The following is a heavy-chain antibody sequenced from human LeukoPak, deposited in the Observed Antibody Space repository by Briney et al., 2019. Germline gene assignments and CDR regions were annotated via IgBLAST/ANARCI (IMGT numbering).Heavy chain of an antibody. CDR1: GFTFSSYG. CDR3: ARHSSGYIYYFDY. J-gene: IGHJ4*02. CDR2: IWYDGSNK. Sequence: GGSLRLSCAASGFTFSSYGMHWVRQAPGKGLEWVAVIWYDGSNKYYADSVKGRFTISRDNSKNTLYLQMNSLRAEDTAVYYCARHSSGYIYYFDYWGPGTLVTVSS. V-gene: IGHV3-33*01. D-gene: IGHD3-22*01.